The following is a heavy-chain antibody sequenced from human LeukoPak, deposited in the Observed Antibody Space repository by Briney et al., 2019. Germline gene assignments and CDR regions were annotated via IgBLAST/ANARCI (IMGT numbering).Heavy chain of an antibody. Sequence: PSGTLSLTCVVSGGSISMSHWWSWVRQPPGKGLEWIGEVFHSGHTHYSPSLRSRLTISVDKSKNQFSLKLTSVTAADTAVYYCAREVGEMVWGVGGMDVWGQGTAVTVSS. D-gene: IGHD3-10*01. CDR3: AREVGEMVWGVGGMDV. CDR2: VFHSGHT. V-gene: IGHV4-4*02. CDR1: GGSISMSHW. J-gene: IGHJ6*02.